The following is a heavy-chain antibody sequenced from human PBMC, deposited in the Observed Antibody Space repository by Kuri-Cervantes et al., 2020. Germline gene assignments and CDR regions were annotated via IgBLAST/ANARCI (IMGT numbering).Heavy chain of an antibody. V-gene: IGHV4-34*01. CDR3: AKEDDYIWGSPDAFDI. CDR1: GGSFSGYY. J-gene: IGHJ3*02. Sequence: ESLKISCAVYGGSFSGYYWSWIRQPPGKGLEWIGEIYHSGSTNYNPSLKSRVTISVDKSKNQFSLKLSSVTAADTAVYYCAKEDDYIWGSPDAFDIWGQGTMVTVSS. CDR2: IYHSGST. D-gene: IGHD3-16*01.